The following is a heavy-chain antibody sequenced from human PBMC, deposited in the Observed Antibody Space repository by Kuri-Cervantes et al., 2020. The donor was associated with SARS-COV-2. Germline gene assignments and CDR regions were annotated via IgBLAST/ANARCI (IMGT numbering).Heavy chain of an antibody. V-gene: IGHV3-33*01. D-gene: IGHD4-23*01. Sequence: GESLKISCAASGFTFSSYAMHWVRQAPGKGLEWVAVIWYDGSNKYHAESVKGRFTISRDNSKNTLYLQMNSLRAEDTAVYYCARSLYGGTSWYYGMDVWGQGTTVTVSS. CDR2: IWYDGSNK. J-gene: IGHJ6*02. CDR1: GFTFSSYA. CDR3: ARSLYGGTSWYYGMDV.